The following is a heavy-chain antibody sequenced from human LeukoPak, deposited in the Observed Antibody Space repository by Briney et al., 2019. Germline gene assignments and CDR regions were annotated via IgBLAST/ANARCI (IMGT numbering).Heavy chain of an antibody. Sequence: GGSLRLFCAASGFTFDDYGMSWVRQAPGKGLEWVSGINWNGGSTGYADSVKGRFTISRDNAKNSLYLQMNSLRAEDTALYYCARDIVVVTDEYYFDYWGQGTLVTVSS. V-gene: IGHV3-20*04. CDR3: ARDIVVVTDEYYFDY. CDR2: INWNGGST. D-gene: IGHD2-2*01. CDR1: GFTFDDYG. J-gene: IGHJ4*02.